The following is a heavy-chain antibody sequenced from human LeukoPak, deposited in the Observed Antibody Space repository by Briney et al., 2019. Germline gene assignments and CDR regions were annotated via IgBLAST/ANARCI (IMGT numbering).Heavy chain of an antibody. CDR2: ISGSGGST. J-gene: IGHJ6*03. D-gene: IGHD6-13*01. Sequence: GGSLRLSCAASGFTFSSYGMSWVRQAPGKGLEWVSAISGSGGSTYYADSVKGRFTISRDNSKNTLYLQMNSLRAEDTAVYYCAKDGSSWYAYYHMDVWGKGTTVTISS. CDR1: GFTFSSYG. V-gene: IGHV3-23*01. CDR3: AKDGSSWYAYYHMDV.